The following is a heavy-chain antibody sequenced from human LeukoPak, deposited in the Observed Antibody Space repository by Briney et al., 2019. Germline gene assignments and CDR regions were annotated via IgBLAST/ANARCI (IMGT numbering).Heavy chain of an antibody. CDR2: INSDGSST. D-gene: IGHD2-21*02. Sequence: PGGSLRLSCAASGFTFSSYWMHWVRQAPGKGLVWVSRINSDGSSTSYADSVKGRFTISRDNAKNTLYLQMNSLRAEDTAVYYCATQLVVVTGVDGMDVWGQGTTVTVSS. CDR3: ATQLVVVTGVDGMDV. V-gene: IGHV3-74*01. J-gene: IGHJ6*02. CDR1: GFTFSSYW.